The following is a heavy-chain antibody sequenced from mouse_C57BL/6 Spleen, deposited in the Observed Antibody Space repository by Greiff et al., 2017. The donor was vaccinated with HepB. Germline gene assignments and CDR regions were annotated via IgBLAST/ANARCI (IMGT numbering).Heavy chain of an antibody. J-gene: IGHJ1*03. CDR1: GYTFTSYW. D-gene: IGHD2-4*01. V-gene: IGHV1-69*01. Sequence: QVQLQQPGAELVMPGASVKLSCKASGYTFTSYWMHWVKLRPGQGLEWIGEIDPSDSYTNYNQKFKGKSTLTVDKSSSTAYMQLSSLTSEDSAVYNCGTYYDYDGWYFDVWGTGTTVTVSS. CDR2: IDPSDSYT. CDR3: GTYYDYDGWYFDV.